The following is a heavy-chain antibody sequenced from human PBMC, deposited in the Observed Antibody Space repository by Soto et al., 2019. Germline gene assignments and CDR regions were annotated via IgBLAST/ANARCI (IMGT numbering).Heavy chain of an antibody. CDR1: SDSISRRNW. CDR2: IEHRGST. D-gene: IGHD1-26*01. Sequence: QVRLQESAPGLVKPSGNLFLSCGVSSDSISRRNWWRWVRQSAGQGLEWTGEIEHRGSTNYKLSLNIRVRITIAKSKDNISLSLTFVSAAVTAGDVCACASAVPRTIVYGLDVWGQGTAVTVSS. J-gene: IGHJ6*02. V-gene: IGHV4-4*02. CDR3: ACASAVPRTIVYGLDV.